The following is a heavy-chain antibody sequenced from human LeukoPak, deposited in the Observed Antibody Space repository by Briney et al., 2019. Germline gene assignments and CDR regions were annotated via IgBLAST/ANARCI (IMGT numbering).Heavy chain of an antibody. Sequence: SETLSLTCAVYGGSFSGYYWSWIRQPAGKGLGWIGRIYISESTNYNPSLKSRVTISVDTSKNQFSLKLSSVAAADTAVYYCARGSTGYYDSSGYYSLYYYYYMDVWGKGTTVTISS. J-gene: IGHJ6*03. CDR1: GGSFSGYY. V-gene: IGHV4-59*10. CDR3: ARGSTGYYDSSGYYSLYYYYYMDV. CDR2: IYISEST. D-gene: IGHD3-22*01.